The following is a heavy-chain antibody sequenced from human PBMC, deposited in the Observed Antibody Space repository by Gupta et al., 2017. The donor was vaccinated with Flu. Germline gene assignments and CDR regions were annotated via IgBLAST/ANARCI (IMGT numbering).Heavy chain of an antibody. V-gene: IGHV4-38-2*02. J-gene: IGHJ4*02. Sequence: QVQLQESGPGLVKPSETLSLTCAVSGYSISSGYYWGWIRQPPGKGLEWIGSIYHSGSTYYNPSLKSRVTISVDTSKNQFSLKLSSVTAADTAVYYCARDVRFGDRYFDYWGQGTLVTVSS. CDR2: IYHSGST. CDR1: GYSISSGYY. D-gene: IGHD3-10*01. CDR3: ARDVRFGDRYFDY.